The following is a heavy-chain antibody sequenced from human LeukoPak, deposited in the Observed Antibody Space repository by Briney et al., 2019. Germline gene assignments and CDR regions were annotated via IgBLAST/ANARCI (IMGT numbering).Heavy chain of an antibody. J-gene: IGHJ4*02. CDR2: ISSSSSTI. CDR3: ARDPIVGATGDDDY. CDR1: GFTFSSYS. V-gene: IGHV3-48*01. Sequence: PGGSLRLSCAASGFTFSSYSMNWVRQAPGKGLEWVSYISSSSSTIYYADSVEGRFTISRDNAKNSLYLQMNSLRAEDTAVYYCARDPIVGATGDDDYWGQGTLVTVSS. D-gene: IGHD1-26*01.